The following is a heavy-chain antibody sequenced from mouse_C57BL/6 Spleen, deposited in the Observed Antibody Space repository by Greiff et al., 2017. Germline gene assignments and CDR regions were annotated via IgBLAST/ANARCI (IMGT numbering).Heavy chain of an antibody. CDR1: GFTFSDYY. D-gene: IGHD1-1*01. J-gene: IGHJ1*03. CDR3: ARGDITTVVARYFDV. V-gene: IGHV5-16*01. Sequence: EVKLMESEGGLVQPGSSMKLSCTASGFTFSDYYMAWVRQVPEKGLEWVANINYDGSSTYYLDSLKSRFIISRDNAKNILYLQMSSLKSEDTATYYCARGDITTVVARYFDVWGTGTTVTVSS. CDR2: INYDGSST.